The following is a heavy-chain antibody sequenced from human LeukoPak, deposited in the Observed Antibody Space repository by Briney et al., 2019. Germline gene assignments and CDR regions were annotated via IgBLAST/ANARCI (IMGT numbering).Heavy chain of an antibody. J-gene: IGHJ4*02. V-gene: IGHV1-69*13. CDR1: GGTFSSYA. CDR2: IIPIFGTA. CDR3: ARDSSGYDYGLGFDY. D-gene: IGHD5-12*01. Sequence: SVKVSCKASGGTFSSYAISWVRQAPGQGLEWMGGIIPIFGTANYVQKFQGRVTITADESTSTAYMELSSLRSEDTAVYYCARDSSGYDYGLGFDYWGQGTLVTVSS.